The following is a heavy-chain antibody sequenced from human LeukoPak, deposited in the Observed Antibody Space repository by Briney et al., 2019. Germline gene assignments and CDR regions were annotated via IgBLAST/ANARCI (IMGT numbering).Heavy chain of an antibody. J-gene: IGHJ4*02. V-gene: IGHV4-34*01. CDR3: ARICSSTSCYAVDY. CDR1: GGSFSGYY. CDR2: INHSGST. D-gene: IGHD2-2*01. Sequence: SETLSLTCAVYGGSFSGYYWSWIRQPPGKGLEWIGEINHSGSTNYNPSLKSRVTISVDTSKNQFSLKLSSVTAADTAVYYCARICSSTSCYAVDYWGQGTLVTVSS.